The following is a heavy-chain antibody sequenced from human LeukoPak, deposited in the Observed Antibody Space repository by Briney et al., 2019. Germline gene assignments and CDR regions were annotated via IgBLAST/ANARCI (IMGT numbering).Heavy chain of an antibody. V-gene: IGHV3-7*01. CDR1: GFTFSTYW. D-gene: IGHD3-3*01. CDR3: ARDRGDFWSGYFDY. CDR2: MRQDGSEK. Sequence: QPGGSLRLSCAASGFTFSTYWMSWVRQAPGKGLEWVADMRQDGSEKYYVDSVKGRFTISRDNGKNSLYLQMNSLRVEGTAVYYCARDRGDFWSGYFDYWGQGTLVTVSS. J-gene: IGHJ4*02.